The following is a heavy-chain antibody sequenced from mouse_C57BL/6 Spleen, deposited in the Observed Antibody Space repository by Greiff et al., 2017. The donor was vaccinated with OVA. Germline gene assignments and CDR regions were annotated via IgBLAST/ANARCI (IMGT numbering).Heavy chain of an antibody. Sequence: QVQLQQSGAELMKPGASVKLSCKATGYTFTGYWIEWVKQRPGHGLEWIGEILPGSGSTNYNEKFKGKATFTADTSSNTAYMQLSSLTTEDSAIYYCAREAITTVVEDYAMDYWGQGTSVTVSS. CDR1: GYTFTGYW. J-gene: IGHJ4*01. CDR2: ILPGSGST. CDR3: AREAITTVVEDYAMDY. D-gene: IGHD1-1*01. V-gene: IGHV1-9*01.